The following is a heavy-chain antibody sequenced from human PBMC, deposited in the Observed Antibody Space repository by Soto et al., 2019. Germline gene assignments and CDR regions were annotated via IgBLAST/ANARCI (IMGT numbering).Heavy chain of an antibody. J-gene: IGHJ6*02. D-gene: IGHD4-4*01. CDR3: ARHSSYSPTPVYYYGMDV. CDR2: IYPGDSDT. V-gene: IGHV5-51*01. CDR1: GYSFTSYW. Sequence: GESVKISCXGSGYSFTSYWIGWVRQMPGKGLEWMGIIYPGDSDTRYSPSFQGQVTISADKSISTAYLQWSSLKASDTAMYYCARHSSYSPTPVYYYGMDVWGQGTTVTV.